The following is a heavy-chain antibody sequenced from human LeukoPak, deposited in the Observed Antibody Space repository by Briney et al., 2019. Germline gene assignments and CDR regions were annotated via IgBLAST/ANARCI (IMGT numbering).Heavy chain of an antibody. CDR1: GFTFTSSA. Sequence: SVKVSCKASGFTFTSSAVQWVRQARGQRLEWIGWIFVGSGNTNYAQKFQERVTITRDMSTSTAYMELSSLRSEDTAVYYCAAACSGGSCYSAGWYFDLWGRGTLVTVSS. CDR3: AAACSGGSCYSAGWYFDL. V-gene: IGHV1-58*01. CDR2: IFVGSGNT. D-gene: IGHD2-15*01. J-gene: IGHJ2*01.